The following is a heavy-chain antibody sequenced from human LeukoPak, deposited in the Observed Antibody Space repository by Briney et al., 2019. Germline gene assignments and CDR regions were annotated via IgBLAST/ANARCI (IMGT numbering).Heavy chain of an antibody. CDR1: GFTFSGFW. J-gene: IGHJ4*02. V-gene: IGHV3-74*01. Sequence: GGSLRLSCAASGFTFSGFWMHWVRQAPGKGLVWVSCISFDGSDATYADSVKGRFTISRDNAKNTLHLQMDSLTVEDTAVYSCTRASSIVGATFDYWGQGTLVTVSS. CDR2: ISFDGSDA. CDR3: TRASSIVGATFDY. D-gene: IGHD1-26*01.